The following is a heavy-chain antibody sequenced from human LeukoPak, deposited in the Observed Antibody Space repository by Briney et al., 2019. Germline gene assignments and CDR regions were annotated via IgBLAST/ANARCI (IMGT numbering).Heavy chain of an antibody. CDR1: GGSISSVGYY. V-gene: IGHV4-31*03. CDR3: ARVYSSGLDY. Sequence: NPSQTLSRTCTVSGGSISSVGYYWNWIRQDPGQGLGWIGYIYYSGSTYYNPSIKSRVTISVDTSKNQFSLKLSSVTAEDTAVYYCARVYSSGLDYWGQGTLVTVSS. J-gene: IGHJ4*02. CDR2: IYYSGST. D-gene: IGHD6-19*01.